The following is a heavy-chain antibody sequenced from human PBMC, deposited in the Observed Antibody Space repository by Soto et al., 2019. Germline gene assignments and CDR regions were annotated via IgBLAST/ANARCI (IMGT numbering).Heavy chain of an antibody. CDR3: GRHETQQLVNWFDP. D-gene: IGHD6-13*01. V-gene: IGHV5-51*01. Sequence: EVQLVQSAAEVKKPGESLRISCKGSGYSFPSHWIGWVRQMPGKGLEWMGMIYPGDSDVRYSPSFEGQVTISADKSISTANLQRNSLKASDTAMYYCGRHETQQLVNWFDPWGQGPLVIVSP. CDR1: GYSFPSHW. J-gene: IGHJ5*02. CDR2: IYPGDSDV.